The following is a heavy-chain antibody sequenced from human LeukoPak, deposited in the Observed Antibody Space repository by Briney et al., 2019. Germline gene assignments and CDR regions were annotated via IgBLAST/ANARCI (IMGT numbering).Heavy chain of an antibody. D-gene: IGHD3-22*01. Sequence: PGGSLRLSCAASGFTFSSYSMNWVRQAPGKGLEWVSSISSSSSYIYYADSVKGRFTISRDNAKNSLYLQMNSLRAEDTAVYYCARDSSGYYGHDAFDIWGQGTMVTVSS. CDR3: ARDSSGYYGHDAFDI. V-gene: IGHV3-21*01. CDR2: ISSSSSYI. J-gene: IGHJ3*02. CDR1: GFTFSSYS.